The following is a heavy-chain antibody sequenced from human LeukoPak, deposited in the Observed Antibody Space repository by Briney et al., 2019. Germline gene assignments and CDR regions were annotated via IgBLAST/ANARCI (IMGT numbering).Heavy chain of an antibody. CDR2: ISYDGSNK. Sequence: GRSLRLSCAASGFTFSSYGMHWVRQAPGKGLEWVAVISYDGSNKYYADSVKGRFTISRDNSKNSLYLQMNSLRAEDTAVYYCARYFSGYFDYWGQGTLVTVSS. CDR3: ARYFSGYFDY. CDR1: GFTFSSYG. J-gene: IGHJ4*02. D-gene: IGHD2/OR15-2a*01. V-gene: IGHV3-30*03.